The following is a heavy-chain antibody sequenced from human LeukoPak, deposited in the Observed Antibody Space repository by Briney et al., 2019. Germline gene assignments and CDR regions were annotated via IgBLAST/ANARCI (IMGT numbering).Heavy chain of an antibody. Sequence: GGSLRLSCAASGFTFSSYSMNWVRQAPGKGLEWVSCISNTNSYIYYADSVKGRFTISRDNAKNSLYLQMNSLRAEDTAVYYCARDAFDIWGQGTMVTASS. J-gene: IGHJ3*02. CDR2: ISNTNSYI. V-gene: IGHV3-21*01. CDR3: ARDAFDI. CDR1: GFTFSSYS.